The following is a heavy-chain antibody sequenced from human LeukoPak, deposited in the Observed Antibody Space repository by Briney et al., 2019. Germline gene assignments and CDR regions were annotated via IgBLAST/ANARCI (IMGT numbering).Heavy chain of an antibody. J-gene: IGHJ5*02. D-gene: IGHD3-3*01. Sequence: GGSLRLSCAAPGFTFSSYAMSWVRQAPGKGLEWVSAISGSGGSTYYADSVKGRFTISRDNSKNTLYLQMNSLRAEDTAVYYCASPYYDFWSGYRIPLIRTYNWFDPWGQGTLVTVSS. CDR1: GFTFSSYA. CDR3: ASPYYDFWSGYRIPLIRTYNWFDP. V-gene: IGHV3-23*01. CDR2: ISGSGGST.